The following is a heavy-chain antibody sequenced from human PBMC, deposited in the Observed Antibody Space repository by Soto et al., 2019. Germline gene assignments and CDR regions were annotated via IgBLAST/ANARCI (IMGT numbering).Heavy chain of an antibody. CDR2: ISYDGSNK. D-gene: IGHD4-17*01. CDR1: GFTFSSYT. J-gene: IGHJ4*02. Sequence: QVQLVESGGGVVQPGRSLRLSCAASGFTFSSYTIHWVRQAPGKGLQWVAVISYDGSNKYYADSVKGRFTISRDNSNNTLYLQMNSLRPEDTAVYYCARSPLRWVTTSRGGLYFDYWGQGTLVTVSS. CDR3: ARSPLRWVTTSRGGLYFDY. V-gene: IGHV3-30-3*01.